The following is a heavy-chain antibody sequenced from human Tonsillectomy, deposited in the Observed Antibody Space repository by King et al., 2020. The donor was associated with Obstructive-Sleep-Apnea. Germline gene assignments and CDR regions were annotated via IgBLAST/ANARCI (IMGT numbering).Heavy chain of an antibody. CDR1: GGSINMYY. D-gene: IGHD5-24*01. CDR3: ARLAHGRFDN. Sequence: VQLQESGPGLVKPSETLSLTCTVSGGSINMYYWSWIRQPPGKGLEWVGYIYYSGSSNYNPSLQSRVTLSVDTPKNQFSLRLRSVTAADPAVYYCARLAHGRFDNWGQGTLVTVSS. CDR2: IYYSGSS. J-gene: IGHJ4*02. V-gene: IGHV4-59*01.